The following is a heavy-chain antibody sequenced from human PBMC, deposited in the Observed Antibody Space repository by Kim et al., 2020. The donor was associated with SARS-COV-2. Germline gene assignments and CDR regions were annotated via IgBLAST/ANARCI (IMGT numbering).Heavy chain of an antibody. CDR2: ISGSGGST. CDR1: GFTFSSYA. V-gene: IGHV3-23*01. Sequence: GGSLRLSCAASGFTFSSYAMSWVRQAPGKGLEWVSAISGSGGSTYYADSVKGRFTISRDNSKNTLYLQMNSLRAEDTAVYYCAKEYKSGPYYYYYGMDVWGQGTTVTVSS. CDR3: AKEYKSGPYYYYYGMDV. J-gene: IGHJ6*02. D-gene: IGHD1-1*01.